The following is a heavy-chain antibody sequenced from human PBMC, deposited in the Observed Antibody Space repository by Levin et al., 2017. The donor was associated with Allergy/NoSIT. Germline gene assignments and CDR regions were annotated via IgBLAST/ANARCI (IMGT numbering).Heavy chain of an antibody. D-gene: IGHD6-19*01. CDR1: GFTFSHYA. Sequence: GGSLRLSCAASGFTFSHYAMHWVRQAPGKGLEWVAVKSADESEEFYTDSVKGLFTITRDNSKNTLYLQMNSLRAEDTALYYCARNGGRYNSSPFDYWGQGTLVTVSS. J-gene: IGHJ4*02. V-gene: IGHV3-30*04. CDR3: ARNGGRYNSSPFDY. CDR2: KSADESEE.